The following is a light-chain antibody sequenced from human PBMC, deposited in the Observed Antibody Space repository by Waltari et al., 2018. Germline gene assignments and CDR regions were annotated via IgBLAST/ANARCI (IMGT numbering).Light chain of an antibody. Sequence: AIRMTQSPSSFSASTGDRVTITCQASQGISSYLAWYQQKPGKAPKLLIYAASTLQSGAPSRFSGSGSGTDFTLSISCLQSEDFATYYCQQYYSYLFTFGPGTKVDTK. V-gene: IGKV1-8*01. CDR2: AAS. CDR1: QGISSY. J-gene: IGKJ3*01. CDR3: QQYYSYLFT.